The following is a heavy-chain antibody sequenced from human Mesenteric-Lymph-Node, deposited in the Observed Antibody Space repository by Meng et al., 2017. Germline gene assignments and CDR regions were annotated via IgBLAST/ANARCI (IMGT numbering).Heavy chain of an antibody. CDR1: GGSFSGYY. Sequence: QVQLQQWGGGLLKPSETLSLTCAVYGGSFSGYYWSWIRQPPGKGLEWIGEINHSGSTNYNPSLKSRVTISVDTSKNQFSLKLSSVTAADTAVYYCARGGYSYGYRFDYWGQGTLVTVSS. D-gene: IGHD5-18*01. CDR3: ARGGYSYGYRFDY. CDR2: INHSGST. V-gene: IGHV4-34*01. J-gene: IGHJ4*02.